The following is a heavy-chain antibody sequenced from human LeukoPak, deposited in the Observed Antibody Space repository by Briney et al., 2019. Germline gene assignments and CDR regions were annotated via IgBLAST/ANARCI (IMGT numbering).Heavy chain of an antibody. V-gene: IGHV4-59*01. CDR2: IYYSGRT. J-gene: IGHJ5*02. Sequence: YIYYSGRTNYNPSLKSRVTISVDTSKNQFSLKLSSVTAADTAVYYCARAARIAAVLAPFDPWGQGTLVTVSS. D-gene: IGHD6-13*01. CDR3: ARAARIAAVLAPFDP.